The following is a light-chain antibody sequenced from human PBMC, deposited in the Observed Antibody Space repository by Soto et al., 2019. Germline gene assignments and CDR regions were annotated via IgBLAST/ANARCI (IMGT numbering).Light chain of an antibody. CDR2: GAS. CDR3: QQYGSSSWT. J-gene: IGKJ1*01. V-gene: IGKV3-20*01. Sequence: EIVLTQSPGTLSLSPGERATLSCRASQSVSSSYLAWYQQKPGQAPRLLIYGASSRATGIPDRFSGSGSGRDFSLTISRLEPEDFAVYYCQQYGSSSWTCGQGSKVEIK. CDR1: QSVSSSY.